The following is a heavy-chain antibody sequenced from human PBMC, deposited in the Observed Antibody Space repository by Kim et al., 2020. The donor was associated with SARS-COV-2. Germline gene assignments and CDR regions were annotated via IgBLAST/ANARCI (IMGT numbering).Heavy chain of an antibody. CDR2: ISYDGSNK. J-gene: IGHJ6*02. D-gene: IGHD7-27*01. V-gene: IGHV3-30-3*01. Sequence: GGSLRLSCAASGFTFSSYAMHWVRQAPGKGLEWVAVISYDGSNKYYADSVKGRFTISRDNSKNTLYLQMNSLRAEDTAVYYCARAHLGTYYYGMDDGGQGTTVT. CDR3: ARAHLGTYYYGMDD. CDR1: GFTFSSYA.